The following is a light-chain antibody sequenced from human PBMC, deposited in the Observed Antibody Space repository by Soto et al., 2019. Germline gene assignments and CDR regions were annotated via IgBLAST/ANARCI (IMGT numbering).Light chain of an antibody. V-gene: IGLV1-44*01. Sequence: QLVLTQPPSASGTPGQRVSISCSGSSSNIGSNAVNWYQQLPGTAPRLLIYTNDQRPSGVPDRISASKSGTSASLAISGLQSEDEADYYCAAWDDSLNGVVFGGGTKLTVL. CDR1: SSNIGSNA. CDR2: TND. J-gene: IGLJ2*01. CDR3: AAWDDSLNGVV.